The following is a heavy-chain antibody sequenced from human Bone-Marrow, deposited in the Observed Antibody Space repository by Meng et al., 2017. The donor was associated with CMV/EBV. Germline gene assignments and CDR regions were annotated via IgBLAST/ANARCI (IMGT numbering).Heavy chain of an antibody. V-gene: IGHV3-21*01. CDR2: ISSSSSYI. CDR1: GFTFSSYS. CDR3: ARVSCSSTSCYFDY. J-gene: IGHJ4*02. D-gene: IGHD2-2*01. Sequence: GGSLRLSCAASGFTFSSYSMNWVRQAPGKGLEWVPSISSSSSYIYYADSVKGRFTISRDNAKNSLYLQMNSLRAEDTAVYYCARVSCSSTSCYFDYSGQGTLVTVSS.